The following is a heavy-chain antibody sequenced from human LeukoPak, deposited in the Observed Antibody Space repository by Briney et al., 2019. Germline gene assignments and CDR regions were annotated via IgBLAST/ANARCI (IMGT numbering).Heavy chain of an antibody. Sequence: ASVKVSCKASGYTFSSYYMHWVRQAPGQGLEWMGIINPSGGSTKYAQKLQGRVTITTDESTSTAYMELSSLRSEDTAVYYCARELPMVRGVLDYWGQGTLVTVSS. V-gene: IGHV1-46*01. CDR3: ARELPMVRGVLDY. D-gene: IGHD3-10*01. J-gene: IGHJ4*02. CDR1: GYTFSSYY. CDR2: INPSGGST.